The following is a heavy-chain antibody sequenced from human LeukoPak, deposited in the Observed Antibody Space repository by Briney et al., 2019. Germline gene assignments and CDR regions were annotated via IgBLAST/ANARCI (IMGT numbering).Heavy chain of an antibody. Sequence: HPGRSLRLSCAASGFTFSSYAMHWVRQAPGKGLEWVAVISYDGNNKHFVDSVKGRFTISRDDSKNTLYLQMNSLRAEDTAVYYCARDRWELLRGHAFDIWGQGTMVTVSS. D-gene: IGHD1-26*01. CDR3: ARDRWELLRGHAFDI. V-gene: IGHV3-30-3*01. J-gene: IGHJ3*02. CDR1: GFTFSSYA. CDR2: ISYDGNNK.